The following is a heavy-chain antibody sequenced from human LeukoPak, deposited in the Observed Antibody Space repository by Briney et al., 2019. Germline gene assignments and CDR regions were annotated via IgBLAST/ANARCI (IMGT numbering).Heavy chain of an antibody. V-gene: IGHV1-18*01. Sequence: ASVKVSCKASGYTFTSYGISWVRQAPGQGLEWMGWISAYNGNTNYAQKLQGRVTMTTDTSTSTAYMELRSLRSDDAAVYYCARVKNYYDSSGYTDDLDYWGQGTLVTVSS. CDR1: GYTFTSYG. D-gene: IGHD3-22*01. CDR2: ISAYNGNT. J-gene: IGHJ4*02. CDR3: ARVKNYYDSSGYTDDLDY.